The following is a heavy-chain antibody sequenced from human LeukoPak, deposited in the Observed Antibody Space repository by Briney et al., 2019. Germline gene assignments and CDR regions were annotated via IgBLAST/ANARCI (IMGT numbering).Heavy chain of an antibody. Sequence: GGSLRLSCAASGFTFSSYWMHWVRQAPGKGLVWVSRIISDGSSTSYANSVKGRFTISRDNAKNTLYLQMNSLRAEDTAVYYCARDGAAPADYWGQGTLVTVSS. J-gene: IGHJ4*02. CDR1: GFTFSSYW. CDR2: IISDGSST. CDR3: ARDGAAPADY. D-gene: IGHD2-15*01. V-gene: IGHV3-74*01.